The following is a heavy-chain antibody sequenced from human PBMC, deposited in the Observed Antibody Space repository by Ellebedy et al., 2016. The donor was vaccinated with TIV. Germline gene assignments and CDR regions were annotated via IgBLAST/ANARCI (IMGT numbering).Heavy chain of an antibody. Sequence: GESLKISXAASGFTFSNYAMNWVRQTPCKGLEWVAFISYDGNNKYYADSVKGRFTLSRDNSKNTLFLEMSSLRTEDTAVYYCARDRSYSPTYWGQGTLVTVSS. J-gene: IGHJ4*02. CDR3: ARDRSYSPTY. V-gene: IGHV3-30*04. CDR2: ISYDGNNK. D-gene: IGHD1-26*01. CDR1: GFTFSNYA.